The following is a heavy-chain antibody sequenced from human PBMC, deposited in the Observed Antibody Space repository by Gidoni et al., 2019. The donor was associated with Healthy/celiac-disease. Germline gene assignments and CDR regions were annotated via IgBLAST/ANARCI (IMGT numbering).Heavy chain of an antibody. CDR1: GYTFPGHY. V-gene: IGHV1-2*02. J-gene: IGHJ4*02. D-gene: IGHD2-21*02. CDR3: ARSSVPYCGGDCYPDY. Sequence: QVQLVQSGAEVKKPGASVKVSCKASGYTFPGHYMHWVRQAPGQGLEWMGWINPNSGGTNYAQKFQGRVTMTRDTSISTAYMELSRLRSDDTAVYYCARSSVPYCGGDCYPDYWGQGTLVTVSS. CDR2: INPNSGGT.